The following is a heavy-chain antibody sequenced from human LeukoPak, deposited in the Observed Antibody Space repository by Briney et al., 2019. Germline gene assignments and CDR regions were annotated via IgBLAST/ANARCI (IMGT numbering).Heavy chain of an antibody. J-gene: IGHJ4*02. V-gene: IGHV4-61*02. CDR1: GGSISSTNYY. CDR3: TRDDFWSGYLDY. Sequence: SQTLSLTCTVSGGSISSTNYYWSWIRQPAGKGLEWIGRSYASGSTNYNPSLKNRATLSLDTSKNQFSLKLSSGTAADTAVYYCTRDDFWSGYLDYWGQGTLVTVSS. D-gene: IGHD3-3*01. CDR2: SYASGST.